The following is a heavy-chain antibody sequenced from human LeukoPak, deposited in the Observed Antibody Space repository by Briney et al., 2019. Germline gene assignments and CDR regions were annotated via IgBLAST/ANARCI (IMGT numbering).Heavy chain of an antibody. CDR1: GFTFSSYA. D-gene: IGHD3-22*01. CDR2: ISGSGGST. Sequence: GRSLRLSCAASGFTFSSYAMSWVRQAPGKGLEWVSAISGSGGSTYYADSVKGRFTISRDNSKNTLYLQMNSLRAEDTAVYYCARDWYYDSSGYYLDYWGQGTLVTVSS. J-gene: IGHJ4*02. V-gene: IGHV3-23*01. CDR3: ARDWYYDSSGYYLDY.